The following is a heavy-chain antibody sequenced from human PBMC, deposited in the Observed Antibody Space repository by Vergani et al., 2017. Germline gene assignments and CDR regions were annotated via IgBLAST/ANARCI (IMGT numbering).Heavy chain of an antibody. Sequence: EVELVESGGGLVQPGGSLRLSCAASGFTFNEYWMHWARQVPGKGLVWVSGMNGDGDTISYADSVQGRFTISRDNAKNTLLLQMNSLRAEDTAVYYCARARKFRFGVVWENWFDPWWQGTLVTVSS. J-gene: IGHJ5*02. V-gene: IGHV3-74*01. CDR2: MNGDGDTI. CDR3: ARARKFRFGVVWENWFDP. D-gene: IGHD3-3*01. CDR1: GFTFNEYW.